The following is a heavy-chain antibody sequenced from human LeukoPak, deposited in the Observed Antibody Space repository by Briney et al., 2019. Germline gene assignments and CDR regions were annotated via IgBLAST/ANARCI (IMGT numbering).Heavy chain of an antibody. CDR2: IFSSGRN. CDR1: GGSISGYY. J-gene: IGHJ4*02. D-gene: IGHD3-16*01. CDR3: AREAGDYDAGGHPPTPYYFDL. Sequence: PSETLSPTCNGSGGSISGYYWSWIRQPAGKGLEWMGRIFSSGRNNYNPSLKSRLMVAVDPSKNQFSLRLSSVTAADTAVYYCAREAGDYDAGGHPPTPYYFDLWGQGTLVTVSS. V-gene: IGHV4-4*07.